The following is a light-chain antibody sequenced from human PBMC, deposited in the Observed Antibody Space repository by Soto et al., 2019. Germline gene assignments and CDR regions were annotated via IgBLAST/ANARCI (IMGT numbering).Light chain of an antibody. Sequence: QSALTQPASVSGSPGQSITISCTGTSSDVGSYNLVSWYQQHPGKAPKLMIYEGSKRPSGVSNRFSGSKSGNTASLTISRLQAEDEADYYCCSYAGSSTWVFGGGNKLTVL. CDR2: EGS. CDR3: CSYAGSSTWV. V-gene: IGLV2-23*01. J-gene: IGLJ3*02. CDR1: SSDVGSYNL.